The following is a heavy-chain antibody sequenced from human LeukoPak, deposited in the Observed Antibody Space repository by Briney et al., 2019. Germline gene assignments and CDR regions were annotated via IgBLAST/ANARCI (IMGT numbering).Heavy chain of an antibody. Sequence: GGSLRLSCAASGFTFSSYGMHWLRQAPGKGLEWVAVIPYDGSNKYYADSVKGRFTISRDNSKNTLYLQMNSLRAEDTAVYYCAKNRVPTAITPDSWGQGTLVTVSS. V-gene: IGHV3-30*18. CDR1: GFTFSSYG. CDR2: IPYDGSNK. D-gene: IGHD2-2*02. J-gene: IGHJ5*01. CDR3: AKNRVPTAITPDS.